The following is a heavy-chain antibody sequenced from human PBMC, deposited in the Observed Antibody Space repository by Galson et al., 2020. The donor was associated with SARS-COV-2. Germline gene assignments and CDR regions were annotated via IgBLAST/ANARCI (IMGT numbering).Heavy chain of an antibody. CDR1: GDTFINYA. Sequence: ASVKVSCKASGDTFINYAMHWLRQAPGQRLEWMGWINAGNGNTIYSQKFQGRVPITRDTSASTAYMELRSLGSEDTAVYYCARGRGVRGVITEMDYGGQGTLVTVGS. J-gene: IGHJ4*02. CDR2: INAGNGNT. V-gene: IGHV1-3*01. D-gene: IGHD3-10*01. CDR3: ARGRGVRGVITEMDY.